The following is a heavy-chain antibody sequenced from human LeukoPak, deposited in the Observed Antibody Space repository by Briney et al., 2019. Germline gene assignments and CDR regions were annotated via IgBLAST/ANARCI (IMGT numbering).Heavy chain of an antibody. V-gene: IGHV3-23*01. CDR1: GFTSSSYA. CDR3: AKKIEMATISHFDY. D-gene: IGHD5-24*01. CDR2: ISGSGGST. J-gene: IGHJ4*02. Sequence: GRSLRLSWAPSGFTSSSYAMSWVRQAPGKGLEWVSAISGSGGSTYYADSVKGRFTISRDNSKNTLYLQMNSLTAEDTAVYYCAKKIEMATISHFDYWGQGTLVTVSS.